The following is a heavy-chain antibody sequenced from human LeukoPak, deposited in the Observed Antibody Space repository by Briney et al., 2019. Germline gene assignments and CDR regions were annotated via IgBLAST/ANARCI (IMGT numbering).Heavy chain of an antibody. CDR2: IYYSGST. CDR3: ARHYSDFWSGYLFDY. J-gene: IGHJ4*02. Sequence: SETLSLTCTVSGGSISSSSYYWGWIRQPPGRGLEWIGSIYYSGSTCYNPSLQSRVTLSVDTSKNQSALKLSSVTAADTAVYYCARHYSDFWSGYLFDYWGQGTLVTVSS. V-gene: IGHV4-39*01. CDR1: GGSISSSSYY. D-gene: IGHD3-3*01.